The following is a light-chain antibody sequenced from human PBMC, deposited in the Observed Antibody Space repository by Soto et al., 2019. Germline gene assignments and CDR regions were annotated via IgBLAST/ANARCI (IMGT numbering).Light chain of an antibody. V-gene: IGKV1-5*01. CDR3: QQYNSYSWT. CDR1: QTISSW. CDR2: DAS. Sequence: IRMTQSPSSFSASTGDRVTITFRASQTISSWLAWYQQKPGKAPKLLIYDASSLESGVPSRFSGSGSGTEFTLTISSLQPDDFATYYCQQYNSYSWTFGQGTKVDIK. J-gene: IGKJ1*01.